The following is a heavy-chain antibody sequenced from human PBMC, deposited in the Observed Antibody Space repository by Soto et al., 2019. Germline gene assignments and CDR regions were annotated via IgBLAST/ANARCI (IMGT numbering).Heavy chain of an antibody. CDR3: AHRPGRGSSWYPECWFDP. CDR1: GFSLSTSGVG. V-gene: IGHV2-5*02. J-gene: IGHJ5*02. CDR2: IYWDDDK. D-gene: IGHD6-13*01. Sequence: SGPTLVNPTQTLTLTCTFSGFSLSTSGVGVGWIRQPPGKALEWLALIYWDDDKRYSPSLKSRFTITKDTSKNQVVLTMTNMDPVDTATYYCAHRPGRGSSWYPECWFDPWGQGTLVTVSS.